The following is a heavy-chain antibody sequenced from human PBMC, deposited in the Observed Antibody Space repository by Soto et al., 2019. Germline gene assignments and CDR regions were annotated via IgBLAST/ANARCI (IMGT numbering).Heavy chain of an antibody. CDR1: GGFPSRCY. Sequence: PQTLSLSWAGYGGFPSRCYCIWCRQPPGKGLEWIGEINHSGSTNYNPSLKSRVTISVDTSKNQFSLKLSSVTAADTAVYYCARETINSFGGMDVWGQGTTVTVS. D-gene: IGHD2-21*01. J-gene: IGHJ6*02. V-gene: IGHV4-34*01. CDR2: INHSGST. CDR3: ARETINSFGGMDV.